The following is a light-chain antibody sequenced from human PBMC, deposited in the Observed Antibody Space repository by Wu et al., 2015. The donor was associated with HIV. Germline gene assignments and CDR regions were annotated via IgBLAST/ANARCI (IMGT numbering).Light chain of an antibody. V-gene: IGKV1-9*01. CDR1: QGISSF. Sequence: GDRVTITCRASQGISSFLAWYQQKPGRAPDLLIYAASTLESGVPSRFSGSESGTEFTLTISSLQPEDFATYYCQQLNSYPLTFGQGTRLEIK. CDR2: AAS. CDR3: QQLNSYPLT. J-gene: IGKJ5*01.